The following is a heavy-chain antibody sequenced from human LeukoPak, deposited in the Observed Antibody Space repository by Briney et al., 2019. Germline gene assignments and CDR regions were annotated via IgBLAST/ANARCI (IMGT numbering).Heavy chain of an antibody. J-gene: IGHJ4*02. CDR3: ARDYYDYVWGSLYYFDY. V-gene: IGHV3-21*01. CDR2: ISSSSSYI. Sequence: KPGGSLRLSCAASGFTFSSYSMNWVRQAPGKGLERVSPISSSSSYIYYADSVKGRFTISRDNAKNSLYLQMNSLRAEDTAVYYCARDYYDYVWGSLYYFDYWGQGTLVTVSS. D-gene: IGHD3-16*01. CDR1: GFTFSSYS.